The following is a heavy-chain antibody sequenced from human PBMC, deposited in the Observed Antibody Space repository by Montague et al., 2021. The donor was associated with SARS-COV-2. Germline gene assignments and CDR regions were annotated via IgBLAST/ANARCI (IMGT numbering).Heavy chain of an antibody. D-gene: IGHD2-2*01. CDR2: IYSSGST. J-gene: IGHJ6*02. Sequence: SETLSLTCTVSGGSISGYYWNWIRQRPGQGLEWIGYIYSSGSTNSNPSLKRRVTMSVYTYKNQLHLNLSAVTAADTAVYYCARASLVASYYYFGVDVWGQGTTVTVAS. CDR3: ARASLVASYYYFGVDV. V-gene: IGHV4-59*01. CDR1: GGSISGYY.